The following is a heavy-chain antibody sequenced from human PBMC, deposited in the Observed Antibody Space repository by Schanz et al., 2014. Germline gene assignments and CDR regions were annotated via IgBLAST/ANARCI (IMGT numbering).Heavy chain of an antibody. CDR3: VRLDGLDD. V-gene: IGHV3-15*01. CDR2: IRSKADGGTT. CDR1: GFTFNYVW. J-gene: IGHJ4*02. Sequence: VQLVESGGGLVKPGGSLRLSCAASGFTFNYVWMSWVRQAPGKGLEWVGRIRSKADGGTTDYAAPEKGRFTISRDDSKDTLLLQNSRLKAEDAAVYYCVRLDGLDDWGQGTLVTVSA. D-gene: IGHD4-17*01.